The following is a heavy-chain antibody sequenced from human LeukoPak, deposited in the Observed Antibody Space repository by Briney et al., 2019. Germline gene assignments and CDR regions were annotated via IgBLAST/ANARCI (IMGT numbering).Heavy chain of an antibody. CDR2: INPNSGGT. D-gene: IGHD5-12*01. J-gene: IGHJ5*02. Sequence: ASVKVSCKASGYTFTGYYMHWVRQAAGQGLEWMGWINPNSGGTNYAQKFQGRVTMTRDTSISTAYMELSRLRSDDTAVYYCARDRKWLRLAYDPWFDPWGQGTLVTVSS. V-gene: IGHV1-2*02. CDR1: GYTFTGYY. CDR3: ARDRKWLRLAYDPWFDP.